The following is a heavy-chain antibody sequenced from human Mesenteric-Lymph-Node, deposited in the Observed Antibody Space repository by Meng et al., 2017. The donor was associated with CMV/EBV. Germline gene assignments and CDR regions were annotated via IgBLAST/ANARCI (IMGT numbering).Heavy chain of an antibody. Sequence: GESLKISCKGSGYTFTSYWIGWVRQMPGKGLEWMGIIYPGDSDTRYSPSFQGQVTISADRSINTAYLQWRSLKASDTAMYYCAKHQGSSADYYGMDVWGQGTTVTVSS. CDR2: IYPGDSDT. CDR3: AKHQGSSADYYGMDV. CDR1: GYTFTSYW. V-gene: IGHV5-51*01. D-gene: IGHD3-16*01. J-gene: IGHJ6*02.